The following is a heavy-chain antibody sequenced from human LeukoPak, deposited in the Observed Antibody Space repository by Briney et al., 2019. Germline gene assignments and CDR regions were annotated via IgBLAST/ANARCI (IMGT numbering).Heavy chain of an antibody. CDR2: IKQDGSEK. D-gene: IGHD1-14*01. CDR3: ARDVSSGTGGCFDY. CDR1: GFXFSSYW. V-gene: IGHV3-7*04. Sequence: GGSLRLSCAASGFXFSSYWISWVRQAPGKGLEWVANIKQDGSEKYYVDSVKGRFTISRDNAKNSLYLQMNSLRAEDTAVYYCARDVSSGTGGCFDYWGQGTLVTVSS. J-gene: IGHJ4*02.